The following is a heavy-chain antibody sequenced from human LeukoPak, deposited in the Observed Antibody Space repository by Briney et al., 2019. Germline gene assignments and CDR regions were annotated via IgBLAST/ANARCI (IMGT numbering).Heavy chain of an antibody. CDR1: DYTFTSYG. V-gene: IGHV1-18*01. CDR3: ARAFLTTVTYFDY. Sequence: GASVKVSCKASDYTFTSYGISWVRQAPGQGLEWMGWISGYNGNTNYAQRLQGRVTMTTDTSTSTAYMELRSLRSDDTAVYYCARAFLTTVTYFDYWGQGALVTVSS. CDR2: ISGYNGNT. J-gene: IGHJ4*02. D-gene: IGHD4-17*01.